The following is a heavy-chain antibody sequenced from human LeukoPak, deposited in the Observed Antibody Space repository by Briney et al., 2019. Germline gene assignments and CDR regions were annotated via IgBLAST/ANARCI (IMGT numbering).Heavy chain of an antibody. Sequence: GGSLRLSCAASGFTFSDYYMSWVRQAPGKGLEWVSGINWKGGSTGYADSVEGRFTISRDNAKNSLYLQMNSLRVEDTALYYCARDLKRIAAVQPTDFDYRGQGTLVTVSS. CDR2: INWKGGST. CDR1: GFTFSDYY. CDR3: ARDLKRIAAVQPTDFDY. J-gene: IGHJ4*02. D-gene: IGHD6-13*01. V-gene: IGHV3-20*04.